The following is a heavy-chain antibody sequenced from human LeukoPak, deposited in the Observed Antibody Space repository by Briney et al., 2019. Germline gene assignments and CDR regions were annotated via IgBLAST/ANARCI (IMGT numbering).Heavy chain of an antibody. CDR3: ARDRREDRDY. V-gene: IGHV1-8*02. CDR2: MNPNSGNT. D-gene: IGHD1-26*01. Sequence: ASVKVSCKASGYTFTSYAMNWVRQAPGQGLEWMGWMNPNSGNTGYAQKFQGRVTMTRNTSISTAYMELSSLRSEDTAVYYCARDRREDRDYWGQGTLVTVSS. CDR1: GYTFTSYA. J-gene: IGHJ4*02.